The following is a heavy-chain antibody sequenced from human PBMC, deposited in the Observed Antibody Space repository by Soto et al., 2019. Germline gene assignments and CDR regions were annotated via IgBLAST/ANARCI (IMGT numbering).Heavy chain of an antibody. CDR3: AGAGLHGSIWYFCFDT. CDR2: IIPLFGTT. J-gene: IGHJ5*02. V-gene: IGHV1-69*01. CDR1: GGTFSRHA. Sequence: QVQLVQSGSEVKMPGSSVKVSCKTSGGTFSRHAINWVRQAPGHGLEWMGGIIPLFGTTNYAQKFKGRVTISAHESTRTSYIELMCLTLEDAAACYCAGAGLHGSIWYFCFDTWRQGTFVTVAS. D-gene: IGHD6-13*01.